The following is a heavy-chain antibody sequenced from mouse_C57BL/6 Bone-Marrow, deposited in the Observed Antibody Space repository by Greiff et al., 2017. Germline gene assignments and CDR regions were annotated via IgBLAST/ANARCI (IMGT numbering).Heavy chain of an antibody. CDR1: GYTFTNYW. D-gene: IGHD1-1*01. CDR3: AVGPHYYGSFYYFDY. Sequence: QVQLQQSGAELVRPGTSVKMSCKASGYTFTNYWIGWAKQRPGHGLEWIGDIYPGGGYTNYNEKFKGKATLTADKSSSTANMQFSSLTSEDSVIYSGAVGPHYYGSFYYFDYWGQGTTLTVSS. V-gene: IGHV1-63*01. J-gene: IGHJ2*01. CDR2: IYPGGGYT.